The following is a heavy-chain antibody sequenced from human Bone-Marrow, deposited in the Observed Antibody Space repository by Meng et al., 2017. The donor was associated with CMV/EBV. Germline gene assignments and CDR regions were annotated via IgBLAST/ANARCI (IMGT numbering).Heavy chain of an antibody. CDR3: ARSECGGDCYFDY. Sequence: SVKVSCKASGGTFSSYAISWVRQAPGQGLEWMGGIIPIFGTANYAQKFQGRVTITTDESTSTAYMELSSLRSEDTAVYYCARSECGGDCYFDYWGQGTLVTVYS. V-gene: IGHV1-69*05. CDR2: IIPIFGTA. J-gene: IGHJ4*02. CDR1: GGTFSSYA. D-gene: IGHD2-21*01.